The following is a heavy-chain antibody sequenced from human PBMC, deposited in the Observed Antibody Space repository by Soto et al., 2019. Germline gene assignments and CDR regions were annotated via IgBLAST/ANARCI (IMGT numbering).Heavy chain of an antibody. V-gene: IGHV3-21*04. D-gene: IGHD3-22*01. Sequence: GGSLRLSCAASGFTFSSYSMNWVRRAPGKGLEWVSSISSSSGCIYYADSVKGRFTISRDNSKNTLYLQMNSLGAEDTAVYYCASRNYYESSGYYYWYYFDFWGQGTLVTVSS. CDR3: ASRNYYESSGYYYWYYFDF. CDR1: GFTFSSYS. J-gene: IGHJ4*02. CDR2: ISSSSGCI.